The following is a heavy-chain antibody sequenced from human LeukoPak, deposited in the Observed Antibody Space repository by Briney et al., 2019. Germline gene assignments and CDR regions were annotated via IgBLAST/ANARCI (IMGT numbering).Heavy chain of an antibody. V-gene: IGHV3-74*01. CDR2: INSDGSST. CDR3: ARDKVGGSMAGSNFDY. CDR1: GFTFSSYW. D-gene: IGHD6-19*01. J-gene: IGHJ4*02. Sequence: GGSLRLSCAAPGFTFSSYWMHWVRQAPGKGLVWVSRINSDGSSTSYADSVKGRFTISRDNAKNSLFLQMNSLRGEDTAVYYCARDKVGGSMAGSNFDYWGQGTLVTVSS.